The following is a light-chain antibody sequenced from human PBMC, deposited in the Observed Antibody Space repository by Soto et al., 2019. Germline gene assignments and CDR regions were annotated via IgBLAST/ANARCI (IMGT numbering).Light chain of an antibody. J-gene: IGKJ4*01. CDR2: GAS. V-gene: IGKV3-15*01. Sequence: EIVLTQSPGTLSLSPGERATLSCRASQSVSNNYLAWYQQKPGQAPRLLIYGASTRATGIPARFSGSGSGTDFTLTISSLQAEDVAVYYCRQYYTIPLTFGGGTKVDIK. CDR1: QSVSNN. CDR3: RQYYTIPLT.